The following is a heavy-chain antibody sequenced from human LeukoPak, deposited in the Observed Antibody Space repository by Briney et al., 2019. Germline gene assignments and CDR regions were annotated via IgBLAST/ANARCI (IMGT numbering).Heavy chain of an antibody. CDR2: INPNSGGT. CDR1: GYTFTGYY. V-gene: IGHV1-2*02. CDR3: ARDLEYLYPGGAFDI. D-gene: IGHD3-16*01. Sequence: ASVKVSCKASGYTFTGYYMHWVRQAPGQGLEWMGWINPNSGGTNYAQKLQGRVTMTRDTSISTAYMELSRLRSDDTAVYYCARDLEYLYPGGAFDIWGQGTMVTVSS. J-gene: IGHJ3*02.